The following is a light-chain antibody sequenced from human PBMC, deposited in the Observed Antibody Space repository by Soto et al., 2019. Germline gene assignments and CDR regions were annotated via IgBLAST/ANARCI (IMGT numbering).Light chain of an antibody. CDR2: EVI. V-gene: IGLV2-23*02. CDR3: CSYAGSSTFYV. Sequence: QSALTQPASVSGSPGQSITISCTGTSSDVGSYNLVSWYQQHPGKAPKLMIYEVIKRPSGVSNRFSGSKSGNTASLTISGLQAEDEADYYCCSYAGSSTFYVFGTGTKVTDL. CDR1: SSDVGSYNL. J-gene: IGLJ1*01.